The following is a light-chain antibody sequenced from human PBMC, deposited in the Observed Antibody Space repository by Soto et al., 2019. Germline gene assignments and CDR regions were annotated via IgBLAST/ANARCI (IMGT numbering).Light chain of an antibody. CDR3: QQRFNWPRFT. Sequence: EIVLTQSAATLSLSPGERATLSCRASQSVSSYLAWYQQKPGQAPRLLIYDASNRATGIPARFSGGGSGTDFTLTISTLEPEDFAVYYCQQRFNWPRFTCGQGTKLEIK. V-gene: IGKV3-11*01. CDR2: DAS. CDR1: QSVSSY. J-gene: IGKJ2*01.